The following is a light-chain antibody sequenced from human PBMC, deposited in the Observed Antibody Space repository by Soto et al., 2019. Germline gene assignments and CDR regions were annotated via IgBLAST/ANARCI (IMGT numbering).Light chain of an antibody. V-gene: IGKV1-5*01. CDR1: QYISGW. Sequence: DIQMTQSPSTLSASVGDRVTITCRASQYISGWLAWYQQKPGKAPILLIYDASSLQSGVPSRFSGSGSGTEFTITINSLQTEDFATDYCQQYHSYRLTFGPGTKVEI. CDR2: DAS. J-gene: IGKJ3*01. CDR3: QQYHSYRLT.